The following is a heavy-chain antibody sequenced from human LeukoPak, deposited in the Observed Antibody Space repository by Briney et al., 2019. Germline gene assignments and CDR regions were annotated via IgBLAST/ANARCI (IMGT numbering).Heavy chain of an antibody. Sequence: GVSLRLSCAASVFAFSASWMAWVRQAPGKGLEWVANIKEDGSRKNYVDSVKGRFTISRDNAKNSLYLQMNSLRAEDTAVYFCSRDAAYSSFDYWGQGTLVTVSS. CDR3: SRDAAYSSFDY. D-gene: IGHD4-11*01. V-gene: IGHV3-7*05. J-gene: IGHJ4*02. CDR2: IKEDGSRK. CDR1: VFAFSASW.